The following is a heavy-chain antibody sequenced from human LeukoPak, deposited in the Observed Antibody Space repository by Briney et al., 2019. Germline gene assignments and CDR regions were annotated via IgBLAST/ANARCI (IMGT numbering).Heavy chain of an antibody. Sequence: GASVKVSCKASGYTFTRYDINWVRQATGQGLEWMGWMNPKSGNTGHAQKFQGRVTMTTDTSTSTAYMELRSLRSDDTAVYYCARDVFWVDVDTAMVTSFSLDYWGQGTLVTVSS. V-gene: IGHV1-8*01. D-gene: IGHD5-18*01. CDR2: MNPKSGNT. CDR3: ARDVFWVDVDTAMVTSFSLDY. CDR1: GYTFTRYD. J-gene: IGHJ4*02.